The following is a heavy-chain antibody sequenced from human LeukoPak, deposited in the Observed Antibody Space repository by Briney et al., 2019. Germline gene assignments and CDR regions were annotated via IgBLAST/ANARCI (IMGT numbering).Heavy chain of an antibody. V-gene: IGHV1-69*05. CDR1: GGTFSSYA. J-gene: IGHJ4*02. CDR3: ARVREYSSSFTPFAY. D-gene: IGHD6-6*01. CDR2: IIPIFGTA. Sequence: GASVKFSCKASGGTFSSYAISWVRQAPGQGLEWMGGIIPIFGTANYAQKFQGRVTITTDESTSTAYMELSSLRSEDTAVYYCARVREYSSSFTPFAYWGQGTLVTVSS.